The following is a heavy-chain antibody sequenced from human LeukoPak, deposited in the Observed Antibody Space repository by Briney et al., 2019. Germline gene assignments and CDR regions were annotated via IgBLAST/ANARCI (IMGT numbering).Heavy chain of an antibody. CDR1: GFTFMTFG. CDR3: AKINNNDDY. CDR2: ISPDGNLE. D-gene: IGHD1/OR15-1a*01. Sequence: GGSLRLSCAASGFTFMTFGIHWVRQAPGKGLEWVAAISPDGNLEYCTDSVKGRFTISRDNSKNMIYLQMSSLRGEDSALYYCAKINNNDDYWGQGTLVTVSS. V-gene: IGHV3-30*18. J-gene: IGHJ4*02.